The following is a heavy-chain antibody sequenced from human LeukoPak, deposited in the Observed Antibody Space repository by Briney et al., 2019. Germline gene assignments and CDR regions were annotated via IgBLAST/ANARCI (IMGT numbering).Heavy chain of an antibody. CDR2: IYYSGST. CDR3: ARAGRSMNGGNFDY. D-gene: IGHD4-23*01. V-gene: IGHV4-59*01. Sequence: SETLSLTCTVSGSSISSYYWSWIRQPPGKGLEWIGYIYYSGSTNYNPSLKSRVTISVDTSKNQFSQKLSSVTAADTAVYYCARAGRSMNGGNFDYWGQGTLVTVSS. J-gene: IGHJ4*02. CDR1: GSSISSYY.